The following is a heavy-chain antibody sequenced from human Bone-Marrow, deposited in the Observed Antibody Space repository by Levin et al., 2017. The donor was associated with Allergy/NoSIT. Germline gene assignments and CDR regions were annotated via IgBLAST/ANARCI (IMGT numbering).Heavy chain of an antibody. Sequence: GSLRLSCTVSGGSISSFYWTWIRQPPGKGLEWIGYIYYSGTINYNPSLKSRVTISIDTSKNQFSLKLTSVTAADTAVYYCARGKLGGVFDYWGQGNLVTVSS. J-gene: IGHJ4*02. CDR3: ARGKLGGVFDY. CDR1: GGSISSFY. CDR2: IYYSGTI. V-gene: IGHV4-59*01. D-gene: IGHD1-26*01.